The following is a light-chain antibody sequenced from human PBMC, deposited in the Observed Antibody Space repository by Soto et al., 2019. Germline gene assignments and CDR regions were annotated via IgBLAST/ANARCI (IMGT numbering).Light chain of an antibody. CDR2: EVT. J-gene: IGLJ2*01. V-gene: IGLV2-8*01. CDR3: SSYAGSNNMI. CDR1: SSDIGGYNS. Sequence: QSVLTQPPSASGSPGQLVTISCTGTSSDIGGYNSVSWYQQHPDKAPKLMIYEVTRRPSGVPDRFSGSKSGNTASLTVSGLQAEDEADYYCSSYAGSNNMIFGGGTKLTVL.